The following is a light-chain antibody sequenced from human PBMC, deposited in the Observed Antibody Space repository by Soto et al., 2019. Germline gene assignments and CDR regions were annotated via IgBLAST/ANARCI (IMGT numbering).Light chain of an antibody. V-gene: IGLV2-14*01. CDR3: SSYADSANYV. J-gene: IGLJ1*01. CDR1: SSDVGGYEY. Sequence: QSVLTQPAAVSGSPGQSITISCTRTSSDVGGYEYVSWYQQYPGKAPKLMIYEVNNRPSGVSHRFSGSKSGNTDSLTISGLQAEDEADYYCSSYADSANYVFGTGTKVTVL. CDR2: EVN.